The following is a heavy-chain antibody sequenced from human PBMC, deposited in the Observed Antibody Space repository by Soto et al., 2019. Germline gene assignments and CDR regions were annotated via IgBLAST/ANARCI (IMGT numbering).Heavy chain of an antibody. J-gene: IGHJ4*02. CDR3: ATTKTSLYSSSWYYFDY. CDR1: GYTFTSYG. CDR2: ISAYNGNT. V-gene: IGHV1-18*01. Sequence: QVQLVQSGAEVKKPGASVKVSCKASGYTFTSYGISWVRQAPGQGLEWMGWISAYNGNTNYAQKLQGRVTMTTDTSTSTDYMELRSLRSDDTAVYYCATTKTSLYSSSWYYFDYWGQGTLVTVSS. D-gene: IGHD6-13*01.